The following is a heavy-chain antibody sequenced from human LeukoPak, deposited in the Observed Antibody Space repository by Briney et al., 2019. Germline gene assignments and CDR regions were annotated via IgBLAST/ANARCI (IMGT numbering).Heavy chain of an antibody. CDR2: IWYDGSNK. D-gene: IGHD2-15*01. CDR1: GFTFSSYG. J-gene: IGHJ3*02. CDR3: ARDGYSVRMDAFDI. V-gene: IGHV3-33*01. Sequence: RAGGSLRLSCAASGFTFSSYGMHWVRQAPGKGLEWVAVIWYDGSNKYYADSVKGRFTISRDNSKNTLYLQMNSLRAEDTAVYYCARDGYSVRMDAFDIWGQGTMVTVSS.